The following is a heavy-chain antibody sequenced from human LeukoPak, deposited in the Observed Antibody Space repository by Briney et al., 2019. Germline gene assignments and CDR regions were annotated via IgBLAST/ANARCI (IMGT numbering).Heavy chain of an antibody. V-gene: IGHV5-51*03. CDR1: GYSFTSYW. CDR3: ASCKLGIAVAGTETSCAFDI. J-gene: IGHJ3*02. CDR2: IYPGDSDT. Sequence: GESLKISCKGSGYSFTSYWIGWVRQMPGKGLEWIGIIYPGDSDTRYSPSFQGQVTISADKSISTAYLQWSSLKASDTDMYYCASCKLGIAVAGTETSCAFDIWGQGTMVTVSS. D-gene: IGHD6-19*01.